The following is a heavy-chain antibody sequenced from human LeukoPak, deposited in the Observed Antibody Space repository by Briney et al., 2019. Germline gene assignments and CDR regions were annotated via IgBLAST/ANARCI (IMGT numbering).Heavy chain of an antibody. Sequence: SETLSLTCTVSGGSISSSSYYWGWIRQPPGKGLEWIGNIYYSGSTYYNPSLKNRVTISVDTSKNQFSLKLSPVTAADTAVYYCARGATPKVAFDIWGQGTMVTVSS. CDR3: ARGATPKVAFDI. J-gene: IGHJ3*02. CDR2: IYYSGST. CDR1: GGSISSSSYY. V-gene: IGHV4-39*07.